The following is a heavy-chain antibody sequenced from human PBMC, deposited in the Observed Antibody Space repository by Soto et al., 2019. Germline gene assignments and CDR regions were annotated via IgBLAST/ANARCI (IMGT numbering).Heavy chain of an antibody. Sequence: EVQLVESGGGLVQPGGSLRLSCAASGFTFSSYSMNWVRQAPGKGLEWVSYISSSSSTIYYADSVKGRFTISRDNAKNSLYLQMNSLRAEDTAVYYSARDKGRSPLDYWGQGTLVTVSS. CDR2: ISSSSSTI. CDR3: ARDKGRSPLDY. D-gene: IGHD1-26*01. J-gene: IGHJ4*02. CDR1: GFTFSSYS. V-gene: IGHV3-48*01.